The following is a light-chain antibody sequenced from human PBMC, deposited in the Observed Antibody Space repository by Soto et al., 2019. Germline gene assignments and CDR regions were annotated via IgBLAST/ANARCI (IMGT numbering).Light chain of an antibody. Sequence: EIVLTQSPGTLSLSPGERATLSCRASQSVSSSYLAWYQQKPGQAPRLLIYGASSRSTGIPERFSASGSGTDFTLAISRLEPEAFAVYYCQQYGSSPLTFGGGTKVEIK. CDR2: GAS. V-gene: IGKV3-20*01. CDR1: QSVSSSY. J-gene: IGKJ4*01. CDR3: QQYGSSPLT.